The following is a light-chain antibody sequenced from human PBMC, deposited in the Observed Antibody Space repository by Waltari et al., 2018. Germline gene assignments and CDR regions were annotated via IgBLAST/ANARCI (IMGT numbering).Light chain of an antibody. CDR1: QTISLY. CDR2: AAS. J-gene: IGKJ3*01. CDR3: QHSYSTPPFT. Sequence: DIQMTQSPSSLSASVGARVTISCRASQTISLYLNWFQQKPGKAPKLLIYAASSLQSEVPSRFSGSGSGTDFTLTISSLQPEDFATYYCQHSYSTPPFTFGPGTKVDIK. V-gene: IGKV1-39*01.